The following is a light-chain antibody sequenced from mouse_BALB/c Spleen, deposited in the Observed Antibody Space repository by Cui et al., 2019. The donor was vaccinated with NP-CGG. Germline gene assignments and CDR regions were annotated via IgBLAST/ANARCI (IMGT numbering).Light chain of an antibody. Sequence: QAVVTQESALTTSPGETVTLTCRSSTGAVTTSNYANWVQEKPDHLFTGLIGGTNNRVPGVPARFSGSLIGDKAALTITRTQIEDEAIYFCALWYSNHWVFGGGTKLTVL. J-gene: IGLJ1*01. CDR3: ALWYSNHWV. CDR2: GTN. CDR1: TGAVTTSNY. V-gene: IGLV1*01.